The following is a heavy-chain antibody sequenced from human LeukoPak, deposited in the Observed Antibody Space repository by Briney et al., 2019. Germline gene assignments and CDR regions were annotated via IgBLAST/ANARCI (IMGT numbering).Heavy chain of an antibody. CDR1: GFTLSTYW. J-gene: IGHJ4*02. D-gene: IGHD2-15*01. CDR2: IKQAGSEK. CDR3: ATCSGGRCYSKGFDY. Sequence: PGGSLRITCAACGFTLSTYWLNSVRQAPGKGPEWEAKIKQAGSEKYYVDSVKGRFTISRDNAKNSLYLQMNSLRAEDTAVYYCATCSGGRCYSKGFDYWGQGTLVTDSS. V-gene: IGHV3-7*01.